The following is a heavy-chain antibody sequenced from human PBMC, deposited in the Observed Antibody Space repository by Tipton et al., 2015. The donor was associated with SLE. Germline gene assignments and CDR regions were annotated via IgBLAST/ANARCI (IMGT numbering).Heavy chain of an antibody. CDR1: GFTFSSYG. Sequence: SGFTFSSYGMHWVRQAPGKGLEWVSAISGSGGSTYYADSVKGRFTISRDNSKNTLYLQMNSLRAEDTAVYYCAKGLHSVFNTRFDYWGQGTLVTVSS. D-gene: IGHD2-15*01. CDR3: AKGLHSVFNTRFDY. V-gene: IGHV3-23*01. J-gene: IGHJ4*02. CDR2: ISGSGGST.